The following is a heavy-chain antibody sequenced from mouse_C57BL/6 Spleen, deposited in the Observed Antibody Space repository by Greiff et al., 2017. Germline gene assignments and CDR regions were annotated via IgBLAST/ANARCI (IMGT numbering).Heavy chain of an antibody. CDR2: INPSTGGT. D-gene: IGHD1-1*01. V-gene: IGHV1-42*01. J-gene: IGHJ4*01. CDR3: ARPTTLVATGAMDY. CDR1: GYSFTGYY. Sequence: EVQLQQSGPELVKPGASVKISCKASGYSFTGYYMNWVKQSPEKSLEWIGEINPSTGGTTYNQKFKAKATLTVDKSSSTAYMQLKSLTSEDSAVYYCARPTTLVATGAMDYWGQGTSVTVSS.